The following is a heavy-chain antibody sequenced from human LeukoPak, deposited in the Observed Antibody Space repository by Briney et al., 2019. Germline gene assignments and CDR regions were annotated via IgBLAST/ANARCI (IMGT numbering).Heavy chain of an antibody. V-gene: IGHV4-61*02. CDR3: ARDLGITIFGALGY. CDR1: GGSISSGSYY. CDR2: IYTSGDT. Sequence: SQTLSLTCTVSGGSISSGSYYWSWIRQPAGKGLEWIGRIYTSGDTTYNPSLKSRVTISIDTSKNQFSLRLSSVTAADTAVYYCARDLGITIFGALGYWGQGALVTVSS. D-gene: IGHD3-3*01. J-gene: IGHJ4*02.